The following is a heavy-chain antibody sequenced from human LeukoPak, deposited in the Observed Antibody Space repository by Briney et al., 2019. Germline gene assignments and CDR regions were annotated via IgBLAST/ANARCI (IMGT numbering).Heavy chain of an antibody. V-gene: IGHV4-34*01. CDR1: GGSFSGYY. J-gene: IGHJ4*02. CDR2: INHSGST. CDR3: ARALMGQLVPGY. Sequence: SETLSLTCAVYGGSFSGYYWSWIRQPPGKGLEWIGEINHSGSTNYNPSLKSRVTISVDTSKNQFSLKLSSVTAADTAVYYCARALMGQLVPGYWGQGTLVTVSS. D-gene: IGHD6-6*01.